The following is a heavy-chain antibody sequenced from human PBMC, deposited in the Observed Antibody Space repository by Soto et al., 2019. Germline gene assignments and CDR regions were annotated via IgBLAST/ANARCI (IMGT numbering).Heavy chain of an antibody. D-gene: IGHD2-15*01. CDR2: ISSSGSTI. CDR3: ARNGYCSRGACSYGVDV. Sequence: PGGSLRLSCAASGFSFSDYYMSWIRQAPGKGLEWVSYISSSGSTIYYADSVKGRFTVSRDNAKDSLWLQVNSLRAEDTAVYYYARNGYCSRGACSYGVDVWGQGTTVTVSS. CDR1: GFSFSDYY. J-gene: IGHJ6*02. V-gene: IGHV3-11*01.